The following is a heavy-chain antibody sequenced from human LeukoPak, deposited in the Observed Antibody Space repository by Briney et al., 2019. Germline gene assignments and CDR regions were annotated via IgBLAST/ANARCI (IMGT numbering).Heavy chain of an antibody. Sequence: GGSLRLSCEASGFSFSSYNMDWVRQTPGKGLEWISSITTSSTYTFYADSVKGRFTISRDNARNSLYLQMNSLTAEDTAVYYCARDPYSGAYGNTYYYYMYVWGKGTTVTISS. J-gene: IGHJ6*03. CDR2: ITTSSTYT. CDR1: GFSFSSYN. D-gene: IGHD1-26*01. CDR3: ARDPYSGAYGNTYYYYMYV. V-gene: IGHV3-21*01.